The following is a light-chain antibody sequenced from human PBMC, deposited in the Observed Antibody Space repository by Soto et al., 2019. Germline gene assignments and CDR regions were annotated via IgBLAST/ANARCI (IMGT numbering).Light chain of an antibody. CDR1: QTVSGNY. J-gene: IGKJ2*01. CDR2: GSS. V-gene: IGKV3-20*01. CDR3: QHNSTTPPNT. Sequence: EIVLTQSPGILSLSPGERATLSCRASQTVSGNYLAWYQQQPGQSPRLLIYGSSDRATGITDRFSGRGCGTDFTIAINIVELEGFTVYYCQHNSTTPPNTFGQGT.